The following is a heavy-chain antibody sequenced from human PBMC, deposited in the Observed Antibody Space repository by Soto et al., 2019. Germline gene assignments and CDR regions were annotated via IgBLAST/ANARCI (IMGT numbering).Heavy chain of an antibody. CDR1: GFTFSTFA. V-gene: IGHV3-23*01. D-gene: IGHD6-13*01. CDR2: ISGSGGST. Sequence: PGGSLRLSCAASGFTFSTFAMSWVRQAPGKGLEWVSAISGSGGSTYYADSVKGRFTISRDNSKNTLFLQMNSLRAEDTAVYYCAKPPEDIAATGRTLYYYYGLDVWGQGTTVTVSS. CDR3: AKPPEDIAATGRTLYYYYGLDV. J-gene: IGHJ6*02.